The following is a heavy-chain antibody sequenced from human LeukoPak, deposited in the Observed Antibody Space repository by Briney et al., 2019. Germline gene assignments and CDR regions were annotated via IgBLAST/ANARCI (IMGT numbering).Heavy chain of an antibody. J-gene: IGHJ6*03. CDR3: AKRAGQFFGVPPRWYYMDV. CDR2: ISYDGSNK. CDR1: GFNISDFW. D-gene: IGHD3-3*01. V-gene: IGHV3-30-3*01. Sequence: GGSLRLSCAASGFNISDFWMTWVRQAPGKRLEWVAVISYDGSNKYYADSVKGRFTISRDNSKNTLYLQMNSLRAEDTAVYYCAKRAGQFFGVPPRWYYMDVWGKGTTVTVSS.